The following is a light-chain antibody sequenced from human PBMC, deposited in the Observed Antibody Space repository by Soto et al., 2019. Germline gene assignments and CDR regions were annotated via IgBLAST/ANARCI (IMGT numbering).Light chain of an antibody. CDR2: EVD. CDR1: SSDIGTYIY. J-gene: IGLJ2*01. Sequence: QSALTQPASVSGSPGQSITISCTGTSSDIGTYIYVSWYLQHPGKAPKLLIYEVDNRPSGVSNRFSGSKSGNTASLTISGLQAEDEADYYCSSYTSSNSVVFGGGTKVTVL. V-gene: IGLV2-14*01. CDR3: SSYTSSNSVV.